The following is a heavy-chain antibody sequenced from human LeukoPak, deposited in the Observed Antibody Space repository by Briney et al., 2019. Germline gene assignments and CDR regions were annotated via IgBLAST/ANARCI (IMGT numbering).Heavy chain of an antibody. Sequence: GESLKISCKGSGYRFTSYWIGWVRQMPGKGLEWMGIINPSGGSASYAQKFQGRVTMTRDTSTSTVYMELSSLRSEDTAVYYCARDPIAARRGSLDYWGQGTLVTVSS. CDR1: GYRFTSYW. D-gene: IGHD6-6*01. V-gene: IGHV1-46*01. CDR3: ARDPIAARRGSLDY. CDR2: INPSGGSA. J-gene: IGHJ4*02.